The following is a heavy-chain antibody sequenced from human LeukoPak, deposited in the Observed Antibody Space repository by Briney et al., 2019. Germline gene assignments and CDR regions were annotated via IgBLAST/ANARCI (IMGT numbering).Heavy chain of an antibody. CDR1: GFTFSSYW. CDR2: TKQDGSEK. CDR3: ARAIGKSEGY. Sequence: PGGSLRLSCAASGFTFSSYWMTWVRQAPGKGLEWVANTKQDGSEKYYVDSVKGRFTISRDNAKSSLYLQMDSLRAEDTAVYYCARAIGKSEGYWGQGTLVTVSS. J-gene: IGHJ4*02. D-gene: IGHD4-23*01. V-gene: IGHV3-7*01.